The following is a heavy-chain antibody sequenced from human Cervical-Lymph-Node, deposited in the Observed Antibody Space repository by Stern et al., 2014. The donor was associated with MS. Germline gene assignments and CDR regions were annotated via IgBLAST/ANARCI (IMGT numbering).Heavy chain of an antibody. CDR1: GFTFSSRG. CDR3: AREGGNTAEYFQH. J-gene: IGHJ1*01. Sequence: VPLVESGGGVVQPGRSLRLSCAASGFTFSSRGMHWVRQAPGKVSEWLAIIYYDGRNQYYADSDMGGFSTCRDNSQYALYLQMNSLRAEDTAVYYCAREGGNTAEYFQHWGQGTLVTVSS. D-gene: IGHD4-23*01. CDR2: IYYDGRNQ. V-gene: IGHV3-33*01.